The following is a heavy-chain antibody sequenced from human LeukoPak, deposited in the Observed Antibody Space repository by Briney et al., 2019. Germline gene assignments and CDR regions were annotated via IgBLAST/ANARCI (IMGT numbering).Heavy chain of an antibody. CDR2: INQSGST. CDR1: GESFSDYY. J-gene: IGHJ3*02. V-gene: IGHV4-34*01. CDR3: ARPFDYGDYFSVDDDAFDI. D-gene: IGHD4-17*01. Sequence: SETLSLTCAVYGESFSDYYWSWIRQSPGKGLEWIGEINQSGSTNFNPSLKSRVTLSVDTSKNQIFLKLSSVTAADTAVYYCARPFDYGDYFSVDDDAFDIWGQGTMVTVSS.